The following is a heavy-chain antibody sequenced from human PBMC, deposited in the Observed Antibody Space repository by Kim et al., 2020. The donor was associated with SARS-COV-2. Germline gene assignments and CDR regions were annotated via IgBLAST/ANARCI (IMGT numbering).Heavy chain of an antibody. CDR1: GFTFSSYA. CDR2: ISYDGSNK. J-gene: IGHJ6*02. Sequence: GGSLRLSCAASGFTFSSYAMHWVRQAPGKGLEWVAVISYDGSNKYYADSVKGRFTISRDNSKNTLYLQMNSLRAEDTAVYYCARDTPQIVATSYYYYYGMDVWGQGTTVTVSS. V-gene: IGHV3-30-3*01. D-gene: IGHD5-12*01. CDR3: ARDTPQIVATSYYYYYGMDV.